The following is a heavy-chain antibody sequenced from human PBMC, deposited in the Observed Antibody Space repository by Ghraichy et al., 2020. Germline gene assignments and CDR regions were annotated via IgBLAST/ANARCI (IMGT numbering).Heavy chain of an antibody. CDR2: INHSGST. CDR3: ARVVVPAAIRGRNWNYGVLRVVYAGWFDP. D-gene: IGHD2-2*02. V-gene: IGHV4-34*01. CDR1: GGSFSGYY. Sequence: SETLSLTCAVYGGSFSGYYWSWIRQPPGKGLEWIGEINHSGSTNYNPSLKSRVTISVDTSKNQFSLKLSSVTAADTAVYYCARVVVPAAIRGRNWNYGVLRVVYAGWFDPWGQGTLVTVSS. J-gene: IGHJ5*02.